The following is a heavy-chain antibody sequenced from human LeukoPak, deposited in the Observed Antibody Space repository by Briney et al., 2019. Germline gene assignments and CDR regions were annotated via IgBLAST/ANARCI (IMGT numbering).Heavy chain of an antibody. J-gene: IGHJ4*02. Sequence: GGSLRLSCAASGFTFSSYAMNWLRQAPGKGLEWVSAISTRGGTTYYADSVKGRFTISRDYSKNTLYLQMNSLRVEDTAVYYCAKDRWVGATISHYFDYWGQGTLVTVSS. V-gene: IGHV3-23*01. D-gene: IGHD1-26*01. CDR1: GFTFSSYA. CDR3: AKDRWVGATISHYFDY. CDR2: ISTRGGTT.